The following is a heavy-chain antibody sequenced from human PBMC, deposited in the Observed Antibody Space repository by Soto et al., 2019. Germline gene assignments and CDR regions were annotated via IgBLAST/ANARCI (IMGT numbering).Heavy chain of an antibody. CDR1: GFTFSSYA. Sequence: EVRLLESGGGLVQPGGPLRLSCAASGFTFSSYAMSWVRQAPGKGLEWVSTIIGSGGSANYADSVKGRFTISRDSSKNRLYLQMNSLRADDTAVYYCARHSLITILGYYYGMDVWGQGTTVTVSS. CDR2: IIGSGGSA. V-gene: IGHV3-23*01. CDR3: ARHSLITILGYYYGMDV. J-gene: IGHJ6*01. D-gene: IGHD3-9*01.